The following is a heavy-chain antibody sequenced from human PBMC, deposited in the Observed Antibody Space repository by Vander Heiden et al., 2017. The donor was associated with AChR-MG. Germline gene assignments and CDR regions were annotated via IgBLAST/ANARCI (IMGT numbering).Heavy chain of an antibody. D-gene: IGHD2-2*01. Sequence: EVQLVESGGGLVKPGGSLRLSCAASGFTFSSYSMNWVRQAPGKGLEWVSSISSSSSYIYYADSVKGRFTISRDNAKNSLYLQMNSLRAEDTAVYYCARSIVVGPAATYPMDVWGKGTTVTVSS. CDR1: GFTFSSYS. J-gene: IGHJ6*03. CDR2: ISSSSSYI. V-gene: IGHV3-21*01. CDR3: ARSIVVGPAATYPMDV.